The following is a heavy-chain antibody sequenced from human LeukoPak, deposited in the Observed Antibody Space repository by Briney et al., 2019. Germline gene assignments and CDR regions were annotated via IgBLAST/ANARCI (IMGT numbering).Heavy chain of an antibody. CDR1: GCSISSYY. J-gene: IGHJ4*02. Sequence: PSETLSLTCTVSGCSISSYYWSWIRQPPGKGLEWIGYIYYSGSTNYNPSLKSRVTISVDTSKNQFSLKLSSVTAADTAVYYCARYQNSFDYWGQGTLVTVSS. V-gene: IGHV4-59*01. CDR3: ARYQNSFDY. CDR2: IYYSGST.